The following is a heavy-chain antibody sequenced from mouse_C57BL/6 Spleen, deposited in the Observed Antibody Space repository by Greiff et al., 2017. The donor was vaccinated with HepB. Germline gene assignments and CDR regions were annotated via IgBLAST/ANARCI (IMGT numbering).Heavy chain of an antibody. D-gene: IGHD1-1*01. V-gene: IGHV2-4*01. J-gene: IGHJ1*03. CDR3: AKRRGLRHGSGCGWYFAV. CDR1: GFSLTSYG. CDR2: IWSGGST. Sequence: VKLMESGPGLVQPSQCLSITCTVSGFSLTSYGVHWVRQPPGKGLEWLGVIWSGGSTDYNAAFISRLSISKDNSKSQVFFKMNRLQAGDTAIYYCAKRRGLRHGSGCGWYFAVWGTGTTVTVSS.